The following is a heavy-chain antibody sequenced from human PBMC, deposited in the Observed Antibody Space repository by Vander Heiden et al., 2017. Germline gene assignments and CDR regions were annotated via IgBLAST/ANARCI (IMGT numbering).Heavy chain of an antibody. CDR2: ISGSGGST. Sequence: EVQLLESGGGLVQPGGSLSLSCAASGFTFSSYAMSWVRQAPGKGLEWVSAISGSGGSTYYADSVKGRFTISRDNSKNTLYLQMNSLRAEDTAVYYCAKRYYDSSGYYYDYWGQGTLVTVSS. D-gene: IGHD3-22*01. J-gene: IGHJ4*02. CDR1: GFTFSSYA. CDR3: AKRYYDSSGYYYDY. V-gene: IGHV3-23*01.